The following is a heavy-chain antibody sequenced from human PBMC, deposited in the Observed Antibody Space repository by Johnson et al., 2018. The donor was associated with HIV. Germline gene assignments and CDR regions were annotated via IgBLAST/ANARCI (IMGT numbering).Heavy chain of an antibody. V-gene: IGHV3-43D*03. CDR2: ISWAGGST. Sequence: VQLVESGGVVVQPGGSLRLSCAASGFTLDDYAMHWVRQPPGKGLECVSLISWAGGSTYSGDSVKGRFTISRDNSKNSLYLQLNSLRSEDTALYYCAKGGYSGSYFGFDIWGQGTLVTVSS. CDR1: GFTLDDYA. D-gene: IGHD1-26*01. CDR3: AKGGYSGSYFGFDI. J-gene: IGHJ3*02.